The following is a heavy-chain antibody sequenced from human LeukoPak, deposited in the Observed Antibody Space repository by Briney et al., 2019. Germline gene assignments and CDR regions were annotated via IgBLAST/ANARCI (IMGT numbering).Heavy chain of an antibody. Sequence: QPGGSLRLSCAASGFTFNSYWMHWVRQAPGKGLVWVSRINSYGSSSTYACSVKSRFNISRDNAKKKLYLQMGSLRAEDTGVYYCARESFWSGYPFDFWGQGALVTVSS. CDR2: INSYGSSS. V-gene: IGHV3-74*01. D-gene: IGHD3-3*01. CDR3: ARESFWSGYPFDF. J-gene: IGHJ4*02. CDR1: GFTFNSYW.